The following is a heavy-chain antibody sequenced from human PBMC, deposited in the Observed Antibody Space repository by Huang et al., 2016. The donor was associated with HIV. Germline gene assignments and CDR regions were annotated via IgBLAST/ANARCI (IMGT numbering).Heavy chain of an antibody. Sequence: QVQLVQSGTEVKTPGSSVKVSCKASGGTLSRYGISWVRQAPGQGLVWTGGIIPVLGAANYAQKFQGSLTITADESTNTAYMELSSLRFDDTAVYYCARTSNWKAEYFRFWGQGTLVTVAS. J-gene: IGHJ1*01. D-gene: IGHD1-20*01. V-gene: IGHV1-69*13. CDR2: IIPVLGAA. CDR3: ARTSNWKAEYFRF. CDR1: GGTLSRYG.